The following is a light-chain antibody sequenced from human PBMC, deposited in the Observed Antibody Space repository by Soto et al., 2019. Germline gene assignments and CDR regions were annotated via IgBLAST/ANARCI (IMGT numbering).Light chain of an antibody. V-gene: IGLV2-11*01. CDR3: CSYAGNYTLL. CDR1: SRDVGIYNY. J-gene: IGLJ3*02. Sequence: QSVLTQPRSVSGSPGQSVTVSCTRTSRDVGIYNYVSWYQQRPGTAPKVMIYDVTKRPSGVPDRFSGSKSANTASLTISGLQAEDEADYYCCSYAGNYTLLFGGGTKLTVL. CDR2: DVT.